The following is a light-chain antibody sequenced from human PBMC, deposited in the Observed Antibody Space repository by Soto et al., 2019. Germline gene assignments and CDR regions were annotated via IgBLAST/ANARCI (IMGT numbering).Light chain of an antibody. V-gene: IGKV1-39*01. CDR3: QQSDSTPLT. CDR1: QNISRY. CDR2: AAS. J-gene: IGKJ4*01. Sequence: IPMTQSPSALSASVGDRVTITCRASQNISRYLNWYQQKPGKAPKLLIYAASSLQSGVPSRFSGSGSGTDFTLNLSSLQPEDFATYYCQQSDSTPLTFGGGNKVEIK.